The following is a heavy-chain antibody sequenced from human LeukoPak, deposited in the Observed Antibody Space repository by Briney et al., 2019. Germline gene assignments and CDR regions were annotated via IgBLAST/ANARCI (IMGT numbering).Heavy chain of an antibody. Sequence: SVKVSCKASGGTFSSYAISWVRQAPGQGLEWMGGIIPIFGTANYAQKFQGRVTITADESTSTAYMELSSLRSEDTAVYYCARLRWAAGDGYYFDYWGQGTPVTVSS. D-gene: IGHD6-13*01. CDR2: IIPIFGTA. CDR3: ARLRWAAGDGYYFDY. CDR1: GGTFSSYA. J-gene: IGHJ4*02. V-gene: IGHV1-69*13.